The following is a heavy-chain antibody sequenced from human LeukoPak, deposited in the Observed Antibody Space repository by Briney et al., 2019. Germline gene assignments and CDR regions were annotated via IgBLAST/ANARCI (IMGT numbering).Heavy chain of an antibody. CDR2: IYHSGST. Sequence: SQTLSLTCTVSGGSISSGGYYWSWIRQPPGKGLEWIGYIYHSGSTYYNPSLKSRVTISVDRSKNQFSLKLSSVTAADTAVYYCARDLRELLIYGSGSYSGADIWGQGTMVTVSS. D-gene: IGHD3-10*01. V-gene: IGHV4-30-2*01. CDR3: ARDLRELLIYGSGSYSGADI. CDR1: GGSISSGGYY. J-gene: IGHJ3*02.